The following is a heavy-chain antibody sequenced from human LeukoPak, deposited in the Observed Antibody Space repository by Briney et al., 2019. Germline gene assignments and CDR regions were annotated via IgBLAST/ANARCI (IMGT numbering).Heavy chain of an antibody. Sequence: GASVKVSCRVSGYTFTSYYMHWVRQPPGQGLEWMGVINPSGGSTSYAQKFQGRVTMTRDTSTSTVYMELRSLRSEATAVYYCARDRGSSGYDGWFDPWGQGTLVTASS. V-gene: IGHV1-46*01. CDR3: ARDRGSSGYDGWFDP. CDR2: INPSGGST. CDR1: GYTFTSYY. D-gene: IGHD5-12*01. J-gene: IGHJ5*02.